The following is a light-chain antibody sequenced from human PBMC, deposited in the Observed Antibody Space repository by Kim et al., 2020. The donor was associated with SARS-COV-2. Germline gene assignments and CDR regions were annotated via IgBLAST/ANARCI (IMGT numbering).Light chain of an antibody. V-gene: IGLV3-21*04. J-gene: IGLJ2*01. Sequence: PGKKARITWGGNNIGSKSVHWYQQKPGQAPVLVIYYDSDRPSGIPERFSGSNSGNTATLTISRVEAGDEADYYCQVWDSSSDHVVFGGGTQLTVL. CDR1: NIGSKS. CDR2: YDS. CDR3: QVWDSSSDHVV.